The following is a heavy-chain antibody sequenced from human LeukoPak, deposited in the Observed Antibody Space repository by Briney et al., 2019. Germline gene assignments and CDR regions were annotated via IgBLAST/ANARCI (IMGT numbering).Heavy chain of an antibody. CDR1: GFTFSSCA. V-gene: IGHV3-23*01. CDR2: ISGNGDTT. D-gene: IGHD2-2*01. J-gene: IGHJ4*02. CDR3: AKGDCSSTSCQGNY. Sequence: PGGSLRLSCAASGFTFSSCAMSWVRQAPGKGLQWVSGISGNGDTTYYADSVKGRFTISRDSSKNTLYLQMNSLRAEDTAVYYCAKGDCSSTSCQGNYWGQGTLVTVSS.